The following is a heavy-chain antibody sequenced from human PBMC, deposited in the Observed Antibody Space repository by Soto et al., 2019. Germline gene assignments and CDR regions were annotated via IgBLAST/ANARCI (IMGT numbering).Heavy chain of an antibody. CDR3: AREYDSSGYYYGPLYYGMDV. CDR1: GYTFTGYY. V-gene: IGHV1-2*02. D-gene: IGHD3-22*01. J-gene: IGHJ6*02. CDR2: INPNSGGT. Sequence: ASVKVSCKASGYTFTGYYMHWVRQAPGQGLEWMGWINPNSGGTNYAQKFQGRVTMTRDTSISTAYMELSRLRSDDTAVYYCAREYDSSGYYYGPLYYGMDVWGQGTTVTVSS.